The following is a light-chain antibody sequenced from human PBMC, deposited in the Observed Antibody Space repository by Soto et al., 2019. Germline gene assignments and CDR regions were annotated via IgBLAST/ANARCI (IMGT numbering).Light chain of an antibody. CDR2: GAS. Sequence: EIVLPPSPGTLSLSPGASAPLSSRASQSVSSSYLAWYQQKPGQANRLLIYGASSRATGIPDRFSGSGSGTDFTLTISRLEPEEVAVYYCKKYGSSPLTFGRGTKVEIK. V-gene: IGKV3-20*01. CDR3: KKYGSSPLT. CDR1: QSVSSSY. J-gene: IGKJ4*01.